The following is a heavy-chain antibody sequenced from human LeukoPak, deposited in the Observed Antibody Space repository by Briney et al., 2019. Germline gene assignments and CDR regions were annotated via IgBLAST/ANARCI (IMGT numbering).Heavy chain of an antibody. D-gene: IGHD4-17*01. CDR3: AKKETTVTTFFEN. V-gene: IGHV3-23*01. CDR2: ISASGGST. Sequence: PGGSLRLSCAAPGFTLSSYAMSWVRQAPGKGLEWVSDISASGGSTYYADSVKGRFTISRDNSKNTLYLQMNSLRAEDTAVYYCAKKETTVTTFFENWGQGTLVTVSS. J-gene: IGHJ4*02. CDR1: GFTLSSYA.